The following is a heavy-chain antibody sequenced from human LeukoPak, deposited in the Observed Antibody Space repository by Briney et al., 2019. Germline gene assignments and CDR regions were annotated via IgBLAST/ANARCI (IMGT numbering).Heavy chain of an antibody. J-gene: IGHJ3*02. Sequence: GASVKVSCKASGYTFTDYYMQWVRQAPGQGLEWMGWMNPNSGNTGYAQKFQGRVTMTRNTSISTAYMELSSLRSEDTAVYYCAVGTDRIVNHDAFDIWGQGTMVTVSS. D-gene: IGHD2-15*01. CDR3: AVGTDRIVNHDAFDI. CDR1: GYTFTDYY. CDR2: MNPNSGNT. V-gene: IGHV1-8*02.